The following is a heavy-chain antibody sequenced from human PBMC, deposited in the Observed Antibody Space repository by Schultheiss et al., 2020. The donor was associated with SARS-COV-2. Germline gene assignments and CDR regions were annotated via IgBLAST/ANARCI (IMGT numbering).Heavy chain of an antibody. J-gene: IGHJ3*02. Sequence: GGSLRLSCAASGFTFSSHEMNWVRQAPGKGLEWVSYISSSGSAIYYADSVKGRFTISRDNSKNTLYLQMNSLRAEDTAVYYCARDSLLLRAFDIWGQGTMVTVSS. CDR3: ARDSLLLRAFDI. CDR2: ISSSGSAI. V-gene: IGHV3-48*03. CDR1: GFTFSSHE. D-gene: IGHD3-22*01.